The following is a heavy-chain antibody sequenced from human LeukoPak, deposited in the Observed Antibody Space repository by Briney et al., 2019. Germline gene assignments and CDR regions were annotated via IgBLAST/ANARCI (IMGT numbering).Heavy chain of an antibody. CDR3: AKAVYSSSWSIYFDY. J-gene: IGHJ4*02. V-gene: IGHV3-23*01. CDR2: ISGSGGST. Sequence: PSETLSLTCTVSGGSISSNTSYWAWIRQPPGKGLEWVSAISGSGGSTYYADSVKGRFTISRDNSKNTLYLQMNSLRAEDTAVYYCAKAVYSSSWSIYFDYWGQGTLVTVSS. CDR1: GGSISSNTSY. D-gene: IGHD6-13*01.